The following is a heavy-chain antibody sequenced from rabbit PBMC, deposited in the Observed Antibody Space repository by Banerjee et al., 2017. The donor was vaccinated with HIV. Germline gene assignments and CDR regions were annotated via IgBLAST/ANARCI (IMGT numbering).Heavy chain of an antibody. CDR1: GFSFSSSYY. Sequence: QQLVESGGGLVKPGASLTLTCTASGFSFSSSYYMCWVRQAPGKRPEWIACIYTGDGNTYYASWAKGRFTISKTSSSTVDLKMTSLTDADTATYFCARSGSNVYDYADLWGPGTLVTVS. CDR2: IYTGDGNT. CDR3: ARSGSNVYDYADL. V-gene: IGHV1S40*01. J-gene: IGHJ6*01. D-gene: IGHD6-1*01.